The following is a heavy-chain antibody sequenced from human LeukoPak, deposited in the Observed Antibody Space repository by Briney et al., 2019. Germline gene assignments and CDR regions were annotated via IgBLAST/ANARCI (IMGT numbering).Heavy chain of an antibody. CDR2: VYSGGTT. V-gene: IGHV3-53*01. CDR1: GFTVRSNY. D-gene: IGHD6-13*01. Sequence: PGGSLRLSCVASGFTVRSNYMSWVREAPGRGLEWVLVVYSGGTTYYADSVKGRFTISRDNSKNTLYLQMSSLRAEDTAVYYCARVKVAVAGIGWFDPWGQGSLVTVSS. CDR3: ARVKVAVAGIGWFDP. J-gene: IGHJ5*02.